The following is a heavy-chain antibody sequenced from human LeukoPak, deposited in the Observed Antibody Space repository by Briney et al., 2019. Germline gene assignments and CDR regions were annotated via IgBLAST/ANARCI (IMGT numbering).Heavy chain of an antibody. CDR1: GFTFDDYA. CDR3: AKGPYYYDSSGSFAYFDY. V-gene: IGHV3-9*01. J-gene: IGHJ4*02. CDR2: ISWNSGSI. Sequence: GRSLRLSCAASGFTFDDYAMHWVRQAPGKGLEWVSGISWNSGSIGYADSVKGRFTISRDNAKNSLYLQMNSLRAEDTALYYCAKGPYYYDSSGSFAYFDYWGQGTLVTVSS. D-gene: IGHD3-22*01.